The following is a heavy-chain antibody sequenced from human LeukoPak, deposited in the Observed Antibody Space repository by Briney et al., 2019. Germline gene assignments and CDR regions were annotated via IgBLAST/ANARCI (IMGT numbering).Heavy chain of an antibody. Sequence: GGSLRLSYKVSGFTVSSNSWSWVRQAPGKGLEWVSFISSGGNTDHSDSVKGRFTISRDNSKNTLYLQMNSLRAEDTAIYYCARRAGEYSHPYDYWGQGTLVTVSS. CDR2: ISSGGNT. CDR3: ARRAGEYSHPYDY. CDR1: GFTVSSNS. D-gene: IGHD2-15*01. J-gene: IGHJ4*02. V-gene: IGHV3-53*01.